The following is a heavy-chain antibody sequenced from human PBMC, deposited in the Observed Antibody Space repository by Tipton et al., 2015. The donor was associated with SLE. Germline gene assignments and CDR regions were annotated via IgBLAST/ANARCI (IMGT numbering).Heavy chain of an antibody. J-gene: IGHJ5*02. CDR2: IYAGGST. D-gene: IGHD6-13*01. CDR3: ARDFMYSSSWYSLDP. Sequence: GSLRLSCAASGFTVSSNYMSWVRQAPGKGLEWVSVIYAGGSTYYADSVKGRITISRDNSKNTLYLQMNSLRAEDTAVYYCARDFMYSSSWYSLDPWGQGTLVTVSS. CDR1: GFTVSSNY. V-gene: IGHV3-53*01.